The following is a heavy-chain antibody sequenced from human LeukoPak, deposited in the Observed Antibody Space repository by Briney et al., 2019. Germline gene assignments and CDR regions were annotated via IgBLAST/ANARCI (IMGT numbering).Heavy chain of an antibody. CDR3: ARGSYCSGGSCLYDY. CDR1: GGSISSGSYY. V-gene: IGHV4-61*02. Sequence: SETLSLTCTVSGGSISSGSYYWSWIRQPAGKGLEWIGRIYTSGSTNYNPSLKSRVTISVDTSKNQFSLKLSSVTAADTAVYYCARGSYCSGGSCLYDYWGQGTLVTVSS. D-gene: IGHD2-15*01. J-gene: IGHJ4*02. CDR2: IYTSGST.